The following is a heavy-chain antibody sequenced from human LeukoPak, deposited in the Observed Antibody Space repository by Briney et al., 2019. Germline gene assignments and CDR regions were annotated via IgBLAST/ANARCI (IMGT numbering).Heavy chain of an antibody. CDR1: GGSISSSSYY. CDR3: ARASSGTYYTFDY. Sequence: PSETLSLTCTVSGGSISSSSYYWGWIRQPAGKGLEWIGRIYSSGSTNYNPSLKSRVTMSVDTSKNQFSLKLSSVTAADTAVYYCARASSGTYYTFDYWGQGTLVTVSS. D-gene: IGHD3-10*01. CDR2: IYSSGST. J-gene: IGHJ4*02. V-gene: IGHV4-61*02.